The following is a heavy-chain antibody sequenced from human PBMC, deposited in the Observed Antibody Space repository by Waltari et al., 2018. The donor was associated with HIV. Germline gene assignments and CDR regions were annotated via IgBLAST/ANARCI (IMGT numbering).Heavy chain of an antibody. CDR1: GFTFSDFA. V-gene: IGHV3-73*02. Sequence: EVHLVESGGGLVQPGGSLRLSCVASGFTFSDFAIHWIRQASGKPPEWVGRIRSKANNYATSFAASVNGRFTISRDDSKKMAFLQMNSLKTDDTAVYYCTSPVTIAADMDVWGRGTTVTVSS. CDR3: TSPVTIAADMDV. J-gene: IGHJ6*02. D-gene: IGHD2-15*01. CDR2: IRSKANNYAT.